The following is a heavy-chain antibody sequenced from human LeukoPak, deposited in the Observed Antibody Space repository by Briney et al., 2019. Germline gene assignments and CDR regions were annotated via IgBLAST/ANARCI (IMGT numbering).Heavy chain of an antibody. D-gene: IGHD3-10*01. J-gene: IGHJ4*02. CDR3: ATHLGYGSEPVRY. CDR1: GSTLTELF. CDR2: FDPEDGET. V-gene: IGHV1-24*01. Sequence: ASVKVSCKVSGSTLTELFMHWVRQAPGKGLEWMGGFDPEDGETIYAQKFQGRVTMTEDTSTDTAYMELSSLRSEDTAVYYCATHLGYGSEPVRYWGQGSLVTVSS.